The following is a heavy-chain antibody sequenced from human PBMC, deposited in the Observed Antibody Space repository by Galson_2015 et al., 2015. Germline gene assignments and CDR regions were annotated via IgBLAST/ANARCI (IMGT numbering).Heavy chain of an antibody. CDR2: ISSSSSYI. CDR3: TRHVTYYDSSSYAFDI. CDR1: GFTFSSYS. Sequence: SLRLSCAASGFTFSSYSMNWVRQAPGKGLEWVSSISSSSSYIYYADSVKGRFTISRDNAKNSLYLQMNSLKTEDTAVYYCTRHVTYYDSSSYAFDIWGQGTMVTVSS. D-gene: IGHD3-22*01. J-gene: IGHJ3*02. V-gene: IGHV3-21*04.